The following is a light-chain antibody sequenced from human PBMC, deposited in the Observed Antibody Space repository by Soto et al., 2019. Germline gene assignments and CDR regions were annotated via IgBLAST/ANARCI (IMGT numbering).Light chain of an antibody. J-gene: IGKJ5*01. CDR1: QSVSIN. CDR3: QQYNYWSPRIT. CDR2: AAS. V-gene: IGKV3-15*01. Sequence: TVMTQSPATLSVSPGERAALSCRASQSVSINLAWYQQKPGQAPRLLIYAASTRATGIPARFSGSGSGTEFTLTISSLQSEDFAVYYCQQYNYWSPRITFGQGTLLEIK.